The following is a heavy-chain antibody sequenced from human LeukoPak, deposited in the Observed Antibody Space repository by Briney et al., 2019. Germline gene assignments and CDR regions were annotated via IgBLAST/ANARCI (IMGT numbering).Heavy chain of an antibody. CDR2: IYYAGST. CDR1: GGSISSRSYY. Sequence: SETLSLTCTVSGGSISSRSYYWGWIRQPPGKGLEWIASIYYAGSTYYNPSLKSRVAISLDTPKSQFSLRLHSVTAADTAVYYCARGGYYYLDVWGRGTTVTVSS. V-gene: IGHV4-39*07. J-gene: IGHJ6*03. CDR3: ARGGYYYLDV.